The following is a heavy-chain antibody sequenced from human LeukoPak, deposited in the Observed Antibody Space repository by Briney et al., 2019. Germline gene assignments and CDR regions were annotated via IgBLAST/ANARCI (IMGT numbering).Heavy chain of an antibody. CDR2: IYTGGST. Sequence: GGSLRLSCVATGFTVKTNSMSWVRQAPGKGLEWVSVIYTGGSTYYADSVNGRFTISRDNSKNTLYLQMTSLTAEDTAVYYCASAREYCISSECYDYFQHWGQGTLVSVSS. CDR3: ASAREYCISSECYDYFQH. V-gene: IGHV3-53*01. CDR1: GFTVKTNS. J-gene: IGHJ1*01. D-gene: IGHD2-2*01.